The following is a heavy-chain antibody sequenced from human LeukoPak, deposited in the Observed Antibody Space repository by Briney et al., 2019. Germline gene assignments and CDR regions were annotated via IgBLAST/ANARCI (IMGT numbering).Heavy chain of an antibody. CDR2: INPNTGGT. D-gene: IGHD3-10*01. J-gene: IGHJ4*02. Sequence: GASVKVSCKASGYTFTDYNMHWVRQAPGQGLEWMGWINPNTGGTSFAQKLQGRVTMTRDTSISTAYMELSRLRSDDTAVYYCATATARGISPFDYWGQGTLVTVSS. CDR3: ATATARGISPFDY. V-gene: IGHV1-2*02. CDR1: GYTFTDYN.